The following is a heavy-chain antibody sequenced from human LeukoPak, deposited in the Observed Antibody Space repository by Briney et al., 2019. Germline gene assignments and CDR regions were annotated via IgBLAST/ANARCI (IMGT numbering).Heavy chain of an antibody. CDR1: GGSISSYY. Sequence: SETLSLTCTVSGGSISSYYWSWIRQPPGKGLEWIGYIYYSGSTNYNPSLKSRVTISVDTSKNQFSLKLSSVTAADTAVYYCARVKLRGITMVRGVLDAFDIWGQGTMVTVSS. J-gene: IGHJ3*02. V-gene: IGHV4-59*01. CDR3: ARVKLRGITMVRGVLDAFDI. D-gene: IGHD3-10*01. CDR2: IYYSGST.